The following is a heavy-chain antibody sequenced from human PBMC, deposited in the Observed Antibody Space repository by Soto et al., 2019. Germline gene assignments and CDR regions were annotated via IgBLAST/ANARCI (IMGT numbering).Heavy chain of an antibody. D-gene: IGHD6-6*01. CDR2: IYSGGST. V-gene: IGHV3-53*02. Sequence: EVHLVETGGGLIQPGGSLRLSCAAYGLSVGSSDMSWVRQPPGKGLEWVSVIYSGGSTHDADSVKGRFTISWDNSKNTVHLQMNSLRVDDTAVYFCSTSSRNEYHFAMDAWGQGTTVIVSS. CDR1: GLSVGSSD. J-gene: IGHJ6*02. CDR3: STSSRNEYHFAMDA.